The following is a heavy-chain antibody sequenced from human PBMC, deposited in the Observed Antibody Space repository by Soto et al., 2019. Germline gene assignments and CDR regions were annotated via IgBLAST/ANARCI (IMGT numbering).Heavy chain of an antibody. CDR2: MNPNSGNT. J-gene: IGHJ6*03. CDR3: ARGQWRPYYYYMDV. D-gene: IGHD6-19*01. Sequence: QVQLVQSGAEVKKPGASVKVSCKASGYTFTSYDINWVRQATGQGLEWMGWMNPNSGNTGYAQKFQGRVTMTRNTSISTAYMELSSLRSEDTTVYYCARGQWRPYYYYMDVWGKGTTVTVSS. CDR1: GYTFTSYD. V-gene: IGHV1-8*01.